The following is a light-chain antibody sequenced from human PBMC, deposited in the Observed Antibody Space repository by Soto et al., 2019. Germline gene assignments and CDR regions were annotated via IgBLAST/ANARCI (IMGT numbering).Light chain of an antibody. CDR1: QSISSY. V-gene: IGKV1-39*01. CDR3: QQSYSTPYT. J-gene: IGKJ2*01. Sequence: DIQMTQSPPSLSASVGDRVTITCRASQSISSYLNWYQQKPGKAPKLLIYAASSLQSGVPSRFSGSGSGTDFTLTSSSLQPEDFATYYCQQSYSTPYTFGQGTKLEIK. CDR2: AAS.